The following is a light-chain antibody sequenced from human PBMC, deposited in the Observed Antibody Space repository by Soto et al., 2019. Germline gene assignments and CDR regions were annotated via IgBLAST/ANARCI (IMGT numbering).Light chain of an antibody. CDR2: GAS. V-gene: IGKV3-15*01. J-gene: IGKJ2*01. Sequence: ERVMTQSPATLSVSPGERATLSCRASQSVNSNVAWFQHKPGRAPRLLIYGASTRATDIPARFSGSGSGTEFILTISSLQSEDFAVYYCQQYNNWPPGYTFCQGTKLEIK. CDR1: QSVNSN. CDR3: QQYNNWPPGYT.